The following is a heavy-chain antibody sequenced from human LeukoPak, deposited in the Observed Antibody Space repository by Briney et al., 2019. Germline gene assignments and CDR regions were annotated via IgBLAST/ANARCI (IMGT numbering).Heavy chain of an antibody. CDR2: IKMDGSTT. CDR3: ARGGSPFY. V-gene: IGHV3-74*01. Sequence: GGSLRLSCVASGFNFSTSWMNWVRQAPGKGLVWVSRIKMDGSTTTYADFVKGRVTVSRDNAKNTLYLQMNSLRDEDTAVYYCARGGSPFYWGQGTLDTVSS. J-gene: IGHJ4*02. D-gene: IGHD3-10*01. CDR1: GFNFSTSW.